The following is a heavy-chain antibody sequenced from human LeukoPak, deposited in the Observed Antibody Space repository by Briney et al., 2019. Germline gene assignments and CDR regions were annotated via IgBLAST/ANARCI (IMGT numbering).Heavy chain of an antibody. CDR3: ARVAHNYDLLTGYYPYLDYFDF. CDR2: INPSGGST. Sequence: ASVKVSCKPSGYTFTSYYIHWVRQAPGQGLEWMGIINPSGGSTDYAQKFQGRVTMTRDTSISTAYMELSRLRSDDTAVFYCARVAHNYDLLTGYYPYLDYFDFWGQGTLVTVSS. V-gene: IGHV1-46*01. D-gene: IGHD3-9*01. CDR1: GYTFTSYY. J-gene: IGHJ4*02.